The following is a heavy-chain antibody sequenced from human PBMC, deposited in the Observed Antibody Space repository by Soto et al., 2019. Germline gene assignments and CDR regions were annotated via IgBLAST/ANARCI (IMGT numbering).Heavy chain of an antibody. Sequence: ASVKVSCKASGFTFTSSAVQWVRQARGQRLEWIGWIVVGSGNTNYAQKFQERVTITRDMSTSTAYMELSSLRSEDTAVYYCAADYYGSGSYYTLDAFDIWGQGTMVTVSS. CDR3: AADYYGSGSYYTLDAFDI. CDR2: IVVGSGNT. V-gene: IGHV1-58*01. CDR1: GFTFTSSA. J-gene: IGHJ3*02. D-gene: IGHD3-10*01.